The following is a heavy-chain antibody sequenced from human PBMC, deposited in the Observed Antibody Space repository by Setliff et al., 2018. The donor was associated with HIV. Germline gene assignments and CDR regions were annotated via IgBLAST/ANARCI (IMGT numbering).Heavy chain of an antibody. CDR3: ARVRLYNSALDY. J-gene: IGHJ4*02. CDR2: IYSDGST. CDR1: GFSLKDAW. Sequence: GGSLRLSCAASGFSLKDAWLSWVRQAPGKGLEWVSTIYSDGSTYHADSVKGQFTLSRDTSKNTLALQMNTLRPEDTAVYFCARVRLYNSALDYWGQGALVTVSS. D-gene: IGHD3-22*01. V-gene: IGHV3-66*02.